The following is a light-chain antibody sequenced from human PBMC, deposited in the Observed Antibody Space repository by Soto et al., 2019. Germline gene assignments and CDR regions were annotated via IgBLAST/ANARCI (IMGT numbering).Light chain of an antibody. V-gene: IGKV3-15*01. CDR1: QSVSSD. Sequence: EIVITQSPATLSVSPGERATLSCRASQSVSSDFAWYQQKPGQAPRLLIYGASSRATGIPARFSGRGSGTEFTLTISSLQYEDFAVYYCQQYNNWPPTFGPGTRLEIK. J-gene: IGKJ5*01. CDR3: QQYNNWPPT. CDR2: GAS.